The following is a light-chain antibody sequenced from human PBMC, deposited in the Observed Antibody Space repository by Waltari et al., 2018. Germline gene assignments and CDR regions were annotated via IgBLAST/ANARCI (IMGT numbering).Light chain of an antibody. CDR2: QVN. J-gene: IGLJ2*01. CDR1: GSDIGAYNY. V-gene: IGLV2-14*01. Sequence: QSALTQPASVSGSPGQSITISCTGTGSDIGAYNYVSWYQQHPGKAPNPVIFQVNGRPSGVSPGLSGSKSADTASLAISGRQAEDEADYYCSSYTATSNGLARVFGGGTKLTVL. CDR3: SSYTATSNGLARV.